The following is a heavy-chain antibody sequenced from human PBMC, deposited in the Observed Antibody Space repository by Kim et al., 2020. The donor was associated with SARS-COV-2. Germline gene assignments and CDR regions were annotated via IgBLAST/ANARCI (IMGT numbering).Heavy chain of an antibody. V-gene: IGHV4-31*03. CDR1: GGSISSCGYY. D-gene: IGHD5-12*01. Sequence: SETLSLTCTVSGGSISSCGYYWIRNRQHQGLGREWIVYINYSGNTYYNPTLKSRVTISVDTSKNQFSLKLSSVTAADAAVYYCAAVDGGYTEFDYWGQGTLVTGSS. CDR3: AAVDGGYTEFDY. J-gene: IGHJ4*02. CDR2: INYSGNT.